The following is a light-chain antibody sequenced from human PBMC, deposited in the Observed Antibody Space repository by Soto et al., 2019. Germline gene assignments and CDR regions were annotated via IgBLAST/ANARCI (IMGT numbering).Light chain of an antibody. V-gene: IGKV1-33*01. CDR3: QQYDNLPPLLT. J-gene: IGKJ4*01. CDR1: QRITNY. Sequence: DIQMTQSPSSLSASVGARVTITCRASQRITNYLNWYQQKPGKAPKLLIYDASNLETGVPSRFSGSGSGTDFTFTISSLQPEDIATYYCQQYDNLPPLLTFGGGTKV. CDR2: DAS.